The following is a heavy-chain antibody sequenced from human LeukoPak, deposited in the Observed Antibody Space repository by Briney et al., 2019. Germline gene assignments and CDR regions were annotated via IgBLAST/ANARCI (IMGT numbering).Heavy chain of an antibody. J-gene: IGHJ4*02. CDR2: IKQDGSEK. D-gene: IGHD4-17*01. V-gene: IGHV3-7*01. CDR3: ARVSPNTVTTLQSFDY. CDR1: GFTFDDYG. Sequence: GGSLRLSCAASGFTFDDYGMSWVRQAPGKGLEWVANIKQDGSEKYYVDSVKGRFTISRDNAKNSLYLQMNSLRAEDTAVYYCARVSPNTVTTLQSFDYWGQGTLVTVSS.